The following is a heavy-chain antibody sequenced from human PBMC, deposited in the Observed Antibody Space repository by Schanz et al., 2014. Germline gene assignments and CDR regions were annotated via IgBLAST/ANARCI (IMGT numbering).Heavy chain of an antibody. CDR1: GYTFTGYY. Sequence: QVQLVQSGAEVKEPGASVKVSCKASGYTFTGYYMHWVRQAPGQGLEWMGWINPNSGGTNYAQKFQGRVTMTRDMSINTAYMELSRLRSDDSAVYYCASDFWSGYSHYYYGLDVWGQGTTVTVSS. CDR3: ASDFWSGYSHYYYGLDV. V-gene: IGHV1-2*02. D-gene: IGHD3-3*01. J-gene: IGHJ6*02. CDR2: INPNSGGT.